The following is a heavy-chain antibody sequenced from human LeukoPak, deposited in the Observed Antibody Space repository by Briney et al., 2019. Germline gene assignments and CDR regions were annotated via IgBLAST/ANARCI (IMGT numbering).Heavy chain of an antibody. D-gene: IGHD5-18*01. J-gene: IGHJ5*02. CDR2: IYTSGST. Sequence: PSETLSLTCTVSGGSISSYYWSWIRQPPGKGLEWIGRIYTSGSTNYNPSLKSRVTMSVDTSKNQFSLKLSSVTAADTAVYYCARASGGYSYGSPLEWFDPWGQGTLVTVSS. CDR3: ARASGGYSYGSPLEWFDP. V-gene: IGHV4-4*07. CDR1: GGSISSYY.